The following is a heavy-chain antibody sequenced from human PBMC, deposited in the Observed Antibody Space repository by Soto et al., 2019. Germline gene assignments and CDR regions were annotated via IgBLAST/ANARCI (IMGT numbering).Heavy chain of an antibody. CDR1: GGSISSGGSY. D-gene: IGHD2-15*01. CDR2: IYYSGST. J-gene: IGHJ6*02. Sequence: QVQLQESGPGLVKPSQTLSLTCTVSGGSISSGGSYWSWSRQHPGKGLEWIGYIYYSGSTYYNPSLKSRVTISVDTSKNQFSLKLSSVTAADTAVYYCARVKRYCCGMDVWGQGTTVTVSS. V-gene: IGHV4-31*03. CDR3: ARVKRYCCGMDV.